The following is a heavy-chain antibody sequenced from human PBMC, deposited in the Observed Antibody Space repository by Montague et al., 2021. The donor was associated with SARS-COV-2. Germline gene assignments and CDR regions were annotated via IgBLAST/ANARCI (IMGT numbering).Heavy chain of an antibody. CDR2: FYSVGST. Sequence: SETLSLTCTVSGASVGSPDWGWIRQSPGKGLEWIGYFYSVGSTDYNPSLKSRATISRDTSKNQFSLKARSVTAADTAVYYCARETMTADAFDIWGQGTMVTVSS. D-gene: IGHD1-14*01. J-gene: IGHJ3*02. V-gene: IGHV4-59*02. CDR1: GASVGSPD. CDR3: ARETMTADAFDI.